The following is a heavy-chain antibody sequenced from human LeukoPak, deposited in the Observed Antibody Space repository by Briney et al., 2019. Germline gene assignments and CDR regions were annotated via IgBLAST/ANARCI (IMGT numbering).Heavy chain of an antibody. Sequence: VGSLRLSCAASGFTLSSYAMAWVRQAPGKGLQRVSAISGSGSSTYYADSVKGRFTISRDNSKNTLFLQMNSLRAEDTAVYYCAGSSCGGNCYSGFDYWGQGTLVTVSS. CDR2: ISGSGSST. J-gene: IGHJ4*02. V-gene: IGHV3-23*01. CDR1: GFTLSSYA. D-gene: IGHD2-21*02. CDR3: AGSSCGGNCYSGFDY.